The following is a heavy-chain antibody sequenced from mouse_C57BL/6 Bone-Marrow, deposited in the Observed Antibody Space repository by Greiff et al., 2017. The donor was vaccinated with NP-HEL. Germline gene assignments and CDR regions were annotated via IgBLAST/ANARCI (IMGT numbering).Heavy chain of an antibody. CDR3: ARDGPLLCYAMDY. CDR2: INPGSGGT. Sequence: VQVVESGAELVRPGTSVKVSCKASGYAFTNYLIEWVKQRPGQGLEWIGVINPGSGGTNYNEKFKGKGTLTADKTSSTAYMQLSSLTSEDSAVYFCARDGPLLCYAMDYWGQGTSVTVSS. CDR1: GYAFTNYL. D-gene: IGHD2-10*01. V-gene: IGHV1-54*01. J-gene: IGHJ4*01.